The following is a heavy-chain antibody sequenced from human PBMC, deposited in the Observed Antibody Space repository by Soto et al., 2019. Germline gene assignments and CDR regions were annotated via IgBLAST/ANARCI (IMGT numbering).Heavy chain of an antibody. Sequence: QVQLVESGGGVVQPGRSLRLSCAASGFTFSSYAMHWVRQAPGKGLAWVEVISYDGSNKYYADSVKGRFTISRDNSKNTLYLQMNSLRAEDTAVYYCARESSVSVAALQWGQGTLVTVSS. V-gene: IGHV3-30-3*01. J-gene: IGHJ4*02. D-gene: IGHD6-6*01. CDR3: ARESSVSVAALQ. CDR1: GFTFSSYA. CDR2: ISYDGSNK.